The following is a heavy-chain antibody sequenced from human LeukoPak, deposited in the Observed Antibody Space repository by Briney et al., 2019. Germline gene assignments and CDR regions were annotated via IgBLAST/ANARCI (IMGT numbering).Heavy chain of an antibody. CDR3: ARHAVGTIRAFDI. D-gene: IGHD1-26*01. CDR2: IYYSGTT. Sequence: PSETLSLTCTVSGGSINGYYWSWIRQPPGKGLEWIGYIYYSGTTNYNPSLRSRVTISVDTSKNKFSLKLNSVAAADTAVYFCARHAVGTIRAFDIWGQGTMVTVSS. V-gene: IGHV4-59*01. J-gene: IGHJ3*02. CDR1: GGSINGYY.